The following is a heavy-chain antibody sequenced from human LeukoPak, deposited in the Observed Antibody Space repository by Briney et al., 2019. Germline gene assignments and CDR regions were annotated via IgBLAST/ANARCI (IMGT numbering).Heavy chain of an antibody. J-gene: IGHJ3*02. CDR3: ARRMATVTDAFDI. CDR1: GDSLTSNF. D-gene: IGHD5-24*01. Sequence: PSETLSLTCNVSGDSLTSNFWSWIRQTPGKGLEWIGYVFHSGTTNYSPSLKSRVTISLDTSKKQIYLRLAPVTGADTALYYCARRMATVTDAFDIWGRGTMVSVSS. CDR2: VFHSGTT. V-gene: IGHV4-59*08.